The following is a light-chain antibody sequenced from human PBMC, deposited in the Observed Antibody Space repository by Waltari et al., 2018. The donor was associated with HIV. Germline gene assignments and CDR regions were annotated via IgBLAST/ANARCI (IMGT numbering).Light chain of an antibody. Sequence: DIRMTQSPSTLSASVGGRVTITCRASQNISGWLAWYQQRPGKAPRLLIHRASNLEFGVSPRFSGGGSGTEFSLTIAGLQPDDFATYYCQQYSVDFYTFGQGTKV. V-gene: IGKV1-5*03. CDR3: QQYSVDFYT. CDR2: RAS. J-gene: IGKJ3*01. CDR1: QNISGW.